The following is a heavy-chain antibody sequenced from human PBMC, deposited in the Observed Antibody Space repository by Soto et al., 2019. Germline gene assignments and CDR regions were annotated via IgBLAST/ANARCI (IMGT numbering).Heavy chain of an antibody. V-gene: IGHV3-48*01. J-gene: IGHJ3*02. Sequence: GGSLRLSSAASGFPFSTYSMNWVRQAPGKGLEWLSYISSSSSSIYYADSVKGRFTISRDNAKNSLYLQMNSLRAEDTAVYYCAREGYCSGGRCHDDAFDIWGQGTMVTVSS. CDR3: AREGYCSGGRCHDDAFDI. D-gene: IGHD2-15*01. CDR2: ISSSSSSI. CDR1: GFPFSTYS.